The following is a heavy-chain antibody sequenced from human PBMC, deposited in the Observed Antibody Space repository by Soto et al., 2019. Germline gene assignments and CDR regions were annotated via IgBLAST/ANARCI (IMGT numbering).Heavy chain of an antibody. Sequence: EVQLVESGGGMVQPGGSLIVSCAASGFTLSSYSMHWVRQAPGQGLEWVSYISGSGGTIYYADSLKGRFTISIDNAKNALSAQMNRLRDEDTAVYFCARETGLRSSGWSYYFDFWGQGTRVTVSS. CDR2: ISGSGGTI. CDR3: ARETGLRSSGWSYYFDF. J-gene: IGHJ4*02. D-gene: IGHD6-19*01. CDR1: GFTLSSYS. V-gene: IGHV3-48*02.